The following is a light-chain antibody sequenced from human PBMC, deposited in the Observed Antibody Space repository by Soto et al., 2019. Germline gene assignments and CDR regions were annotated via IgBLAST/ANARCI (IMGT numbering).Light chain of an antibody. Sequence: DIQMTQSPSTLSASVGDRVTLTCRASQIISSWLAWYQQKPGKAPKLLIYDVSTLGTGVPSRFSGSGSGTDFTLTISSLQPDDSATYYCQQYNTFWTFGQGTKVEIK. CDR2: DVS. J-gene: IGKJ1*01. CDR3: QQYNTFWT. V-gene: IGKV1-5*01. CDR1: QIISSW.